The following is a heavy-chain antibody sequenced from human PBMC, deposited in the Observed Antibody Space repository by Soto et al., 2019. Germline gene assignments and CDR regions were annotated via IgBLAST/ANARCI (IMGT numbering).Heavy chain of an antibody. CDR1: GGSISSRGYY. J-gene: IGHJ5*02. CDR3: ATSNWFDP. Sequence: QLQLQESGPGLVKPSETLSLTCTVSGGSISSRGYYWGWIRQTPGQGLEWIGTIYYSGSTYYNPSLKSRVTISVDTSKNQFSLKLSSVTAADTAVYYCATSNWFDPWGQGTLLTVSS. V-gene: IGHV4-39*01. CDR2: IYYSGST.